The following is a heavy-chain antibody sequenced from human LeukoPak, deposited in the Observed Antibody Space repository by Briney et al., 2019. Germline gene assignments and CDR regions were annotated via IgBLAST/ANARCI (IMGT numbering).Heavy chain of an antibody. D-gene: IGHD3-3*01. CDR3: ARHSRNYDFCSGYSDY. CDR1: GGSISCSSYY. Sequence: SETLSLTCTVSGGSISCSSYYWGWIRQPPGKGLEWIGSIYYSGSTYYNPSLKSRVTISVDTSKNQFSLKLSSVTAADTAVYYCARHSRNYDFCSGYSDYWGQGTLVTVSS. CDR2: IYYSGST. V-gene: IGHV4-39*01. J-gene: IGHJ4*02.